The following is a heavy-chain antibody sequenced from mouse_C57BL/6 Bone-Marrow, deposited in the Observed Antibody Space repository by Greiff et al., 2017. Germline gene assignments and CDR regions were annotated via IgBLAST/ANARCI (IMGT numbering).Heavy chain of an antibody. V-gene: IGHV1-63*01. D-gene: IGHD2-4*01. J-gene: IGHJ3*01. CDR3: AREGLRRGGFAY. CDR2: IYPGGGYT. Sequence: VKLQQSGAELVRPGTSVKMSCKASGYTFTNYWIGWAKQRPGNGLEWIGDIYPGGGYTNYNEKFKGKATLTADKSSSTAYMQFRSLTSEDSAIYYGAREGLRRGGFAYWGQGTLVTVSA. CDR1: GYTFTNYW.